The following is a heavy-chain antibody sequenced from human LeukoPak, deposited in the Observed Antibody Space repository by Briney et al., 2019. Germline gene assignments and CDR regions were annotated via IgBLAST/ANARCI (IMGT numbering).Heavy chain of an antibody. D-gene: IGHD5-18*01. CDR2: INPNSGGT. V-gene: IGHV1-2*02. J-gene: IGHJ4*02. CDR3: AGRRGYSFHFDY. CDR1: GYTFTGYY. Sequence: ASVKVSCKASGYTFTGYYMHRVRQAPGQGLEWMGWINPNSGGTNYAQKFQGRVTMTRDTSISTAYMELSRLRSDDTAVYYCAGRRGYSFHFDYWGQGTLVTVSS.